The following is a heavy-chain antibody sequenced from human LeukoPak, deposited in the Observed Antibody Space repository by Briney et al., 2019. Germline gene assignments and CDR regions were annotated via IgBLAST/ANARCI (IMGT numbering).Heavy chain of an antibody. CDR3: ARASYYDSSGYGPERAFDI. CDR1: GGSISSSSSY. Sequence: SETLSLTCSVSGGSISSSSSYWGWIRQPPGKGLEWIGSIYYSGSSFDNPALKSRVTISVDTSKNQFSLKLSSVTAADTAVYYCARASYYDSSGYGPERAFDIWGQGTMVTVSS. J-gene: IGHJ3*02. CDR2: IYYSGSS. D-gene: IGHD3-22*01. V-gene: IGHV4-39*07.